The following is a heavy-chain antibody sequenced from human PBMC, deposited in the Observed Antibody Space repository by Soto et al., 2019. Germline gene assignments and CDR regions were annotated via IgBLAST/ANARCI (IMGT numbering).Heavy chain of an antibody. Sequence: GSLRLSCAASGFTFSSYAMHWVRQAPGKGLEWVAVIWYDGSKAFYTDSVRGRFTISRDNSNNTVFLQMNSLRAEDTAVYYCTRNDVAKFDLWGQGALVTVSS. D-gene: IGHD3-10*02. J-gene: IGHJ5*02. CDR3: TRNDVAKFDL. CDR2: IWYDGSKA. CDR1: GFTFSSYA. V-gene: IGHV3-33*08.